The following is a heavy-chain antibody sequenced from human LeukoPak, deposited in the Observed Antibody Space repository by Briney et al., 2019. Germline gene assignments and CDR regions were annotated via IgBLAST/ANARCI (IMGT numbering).Heavy chain of an antibody. Sequence: TSETLSLTCTVSGGSISSGGYYWSWIRQHPGKGLEWIGYIYYSGSTNYNPSLKSRVTISVDTSKNQFSLKLSSVTAADTAVYYCAGSGSGSYPPFDYWGQGTLVTVSS. J-gene: IGHJ4*02. D-gene: IGHD3-10*01. CDR3: AGSGSGSYPPFDY. CDR1: GGSISSGGYY. CDR2: IYYSGST. V-gene: IGHV4-61*08.